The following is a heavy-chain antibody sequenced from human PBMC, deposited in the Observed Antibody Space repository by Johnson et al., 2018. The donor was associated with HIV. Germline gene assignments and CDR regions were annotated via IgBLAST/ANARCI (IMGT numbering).Heavy chain of an antibody. Sequence: QVQLVESGGGLAQPGGSLRLSCAASGFTFSSYWMAWVRQAPGKGLEWVAFIRYDGSNKYYADSVKGRFTISRDNSKNTLYLQMNSLRAEDTAVYYCARVSHYYGSVRPRERQGDAFDIWGQGTMVTVAS. CDR3: ARVSHYYGSVRPRERQGDAFDI. V-gene: IGHV3-30*02. CDR1: GFTFSSYW. J-gene: IGHJ3*02. CDR2: IRYDGSNK. D-gene: IGHD3-10*01.